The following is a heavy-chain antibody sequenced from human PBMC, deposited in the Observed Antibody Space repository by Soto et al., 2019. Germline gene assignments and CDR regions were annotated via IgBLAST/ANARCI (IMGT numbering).Heavy chain of an antibody. CDR2: ISYDGSNP. CDR1: GFTFNNFG. D-gene: IGHD6-6*01. Sequence: GGSLRLSCSASGFTFNNFGMQWVRQAPGKGLEWVAVISYDGSNPYYADSVKGRFTFSRDNSKNTLYLQMNSLRPEDTAVYYCAKEGASSSRGIEYWGQGTLVTVSS. V-gene: IGHV3-30*18. J-gene: IGHJ4*02. CDR3: AKEGASSSRGIEY.